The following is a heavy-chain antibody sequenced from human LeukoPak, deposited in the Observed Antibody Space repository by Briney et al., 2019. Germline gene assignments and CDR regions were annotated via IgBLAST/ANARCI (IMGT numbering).Heavy chain of an antibody. Sequence: SETLSLTCTVSGVSMSAYQWSWVRQSPEKGLEWIGCINTKGETSYNPSLKSRVTTSVDTSKSQFFLRLTSVTAADTAVYYCATSNDAKIAPFDHWGQGAPVTVSS. CDR1: GVSMSAYQ. CDR3: ATSNDAKIAPFDH. D-gene: IGHD2-21*01. CDR2: INTKGET. V-gene: IGHV4-4*09. J-gene: IGHJ4*02.